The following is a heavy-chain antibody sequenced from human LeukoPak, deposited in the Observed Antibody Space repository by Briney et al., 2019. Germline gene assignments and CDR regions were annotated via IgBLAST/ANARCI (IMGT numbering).Heavy chain of an antibody. D-gene: IGHD3-22*01. CDR1: GFTFSSYG. CDR3: ATIRTAMIGGFDY. J-gene: IGHJ4*02. V-gene: IGHV3-15*01. CDR2: IRSKADGGTT. Sequence: GGSLRLSCAASGFTFSSYGMSWVRQAPGKGLEWVGRIRSKADGGTTDYAAPVKGRFTISRDDSKNTLFLQMNSLKTEDTAVYYCATIRTAMIGGFDYWGQGTLVTVSS.